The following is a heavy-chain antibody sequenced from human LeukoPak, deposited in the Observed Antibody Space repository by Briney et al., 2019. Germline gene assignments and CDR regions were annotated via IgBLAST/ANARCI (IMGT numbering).Heavy chain of an antibody. D-gene: IGHD3-22*01. V-gene: IGHV4-59*01. Sequence: SETLSLTCTVSGGSISSYYWSWIRQPPGKGLEWIGYIYYSGSTNYNPSLKSRVTISVDTSKNQFSLKLSSVTAADTAVYYCAREAPYYDSTGYYHAFDIWGQGTMVTVSS. J-gene: IGHJ3*02. CDR1: GGSISSYY. CDR3: AREAPYYDSTGYYHAFDI. CDR2: IYYSGST.